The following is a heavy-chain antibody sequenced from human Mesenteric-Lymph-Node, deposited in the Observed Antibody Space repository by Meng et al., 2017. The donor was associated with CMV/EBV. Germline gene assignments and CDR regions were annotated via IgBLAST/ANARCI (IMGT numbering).Heavy chain of an antibody. Sequence: KVSGYTFTMYGINWVRQAPGQGLEWMGWINTDTGNPTYAQGFTGRFVFSLDTSVSTAYLQISSLKTEDTAVYYCARFLGGDDSYFDYWGQGTLVTVSS. CDR3: ARFLGGDDSYFDY. CDR1: GYTFTMYG. D-gene: IGHD5-12*01. J-gene: IGHJ4*02. CDR2: INTDTGNP. V-gene: IGHV7-4-1*02.